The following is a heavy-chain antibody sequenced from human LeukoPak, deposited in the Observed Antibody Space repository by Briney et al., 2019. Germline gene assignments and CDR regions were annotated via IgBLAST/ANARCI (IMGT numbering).Heavy chain of an antibody. V-gene: IGHV3-7*01. CDR1: GFTFSDFW. J-gene: IGHJ6*02. D-gene: IGHD3-16*01. CDR3: ARDGGIIRFGGQDV. Sequence: GGSLRLSCAASGFTFSDFWLSWVRQAPGKGLEWVANMNRDGSEENYVDSMKGRITISRDNAKNSLYLQMNSLRVEDTAVYYCARDGGIIRFGGQDVWGQGTTVTVS. CDR2: MNRDGSEE.